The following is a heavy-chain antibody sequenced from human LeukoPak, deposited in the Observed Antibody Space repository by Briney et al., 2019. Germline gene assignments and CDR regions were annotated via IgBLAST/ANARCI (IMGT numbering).Heavy chain of an antibody. Sequence: SQTLSLTRAISGDSASIDSAAWNWIRQSPSRGLEWLGRTYYKSKWYNDYAISVKSRISFNPDTSKNQISLQLNSVTPEDTAVYYCASGGLLDSYFQHWGQGTLVTVSS. CDR2: TYYKSKWYN. D-gene: IGHD2/OR15-2a*01. V-gene: IGHV6-1*01. J-gene: IGHJ1*01. CDR3: ASGGLLDSYFQH. CDR1: GDSASIDSAA.